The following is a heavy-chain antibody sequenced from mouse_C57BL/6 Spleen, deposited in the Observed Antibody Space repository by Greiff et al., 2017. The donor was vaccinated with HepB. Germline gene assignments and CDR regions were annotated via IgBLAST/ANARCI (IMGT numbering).Heavy chain of an antibody. D-gene: IGHD2-2*01. CDR2: ISSGGSYT. CDR1: GFTFSSYG. J-gene: IGHJ4*01. CDR3: ARRNGYDSYYYAMDY. Sequence: EVKLMESGGDLVKPGGSLKLSCAASGFTFSSYGMSWVRQTPDKRLEWVATISSGGSYTYYPDSVKGRFTISRDNAKNTLYLQMSSLKSEDTAMYYCARRNGYDSYYYAMDYWGQGTSVTVSS. V-gene: IGHV5-6*01.